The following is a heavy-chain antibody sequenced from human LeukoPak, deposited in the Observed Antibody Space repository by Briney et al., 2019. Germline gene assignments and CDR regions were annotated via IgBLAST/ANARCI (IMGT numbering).Heavy chain of an antibody. CDR3: ARGPGY. Sequence: GGSLRLSCAASGFPFRNYWMHWVRQVPGKGLVWVSRINSDGSSTTYADSVKGRFTISRDNTKNTLYLQMNSLRAEDTAVYYCARGPGYWGQGTLVTVSS. V-gene: IGHV3-74*01. CDR1: GFPFRNYW. CDR2: INSDGSST. J-gene: IGHJ4*02.